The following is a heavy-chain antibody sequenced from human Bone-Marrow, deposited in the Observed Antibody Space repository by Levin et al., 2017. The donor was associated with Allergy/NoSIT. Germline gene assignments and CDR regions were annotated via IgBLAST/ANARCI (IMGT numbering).Heavy chain of an antibody. CDR3: AGTLLDRVDFDY. Sequence: SETLSLTCTVSGGSISSYYWSWIRQPPGKGLEWIGYIYYSGSTNYNPSLKSRVTISVDTSKNQFSLKLSSVTAADTAVYYCAGTLLDRVDFDYWGQGTLVTVSS. D-gene: IGHD3-3*01. J-gene: IGHJ4*02. CDR2: IYYSGST. CDR1: GGSISSYY. V-gene: IGHV4-59*01.